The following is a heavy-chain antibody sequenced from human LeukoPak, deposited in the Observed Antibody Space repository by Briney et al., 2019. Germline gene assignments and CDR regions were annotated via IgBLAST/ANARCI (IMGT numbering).Heavy chain of an antibody. CDR2: FIPMFGTA. CDR3: ARARGSTYYYEEDY. D-gene: IGHD3-22*01. V-gene: IGHV1-69*13. Sequence: SGKVSCKAYGDTFSSYAISWVRQAPGQGLEWMGGFIPMFGTANYAQNFQDRVSITADESTSTAYLELSSLRSEDTAVYYCARARGSTYYYEEDYWGQGTLVTVSS. J-gene: IGHJ4*01. CDR1: GDTFSSYA.